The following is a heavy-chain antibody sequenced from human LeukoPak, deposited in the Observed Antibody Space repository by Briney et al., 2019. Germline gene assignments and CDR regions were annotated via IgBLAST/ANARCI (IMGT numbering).Heavy chain of an antibody. CDR2: INHSGST. V-gene: IGHV4-34*01. J-gene: IGHJ4*02. CDR3: ARRLGATAMVDY. CDR1: GGSFSGYY. Sequence: SETLSLTCAVYGGSFSGYYWSWIRQPPGKGLEWIGEINHSGSTNYNPSLKSRVTISVDTSKNQFSLKLSSVTAADTAVYYCARRLGATAMVDYWGQGTLVTVSS. D-gene: IGHD5-18*01.